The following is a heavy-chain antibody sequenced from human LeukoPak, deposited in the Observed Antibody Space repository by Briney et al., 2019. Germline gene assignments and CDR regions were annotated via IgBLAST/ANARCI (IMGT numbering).Heavy chain of an antibody. CDR1: GFTFSSYG. D-gene: IGHD3-22*01. J-gene: IGHJ4*02. Sequence: PGRSLRLSCAACGFTFSSYGMHWVRQAPGKGLEWVAVISYDGSNKYYADSVKGRFTISRDNSKNTLYLQMNSLRAEDTAVYYCAKGQAYYYDSSGYVDYWGQGTLVTVSS. CDR2: ISYDGSNK. CDR3: AKGQAYYYDSSGYVDY. V-gene: IGHV3-30*18.